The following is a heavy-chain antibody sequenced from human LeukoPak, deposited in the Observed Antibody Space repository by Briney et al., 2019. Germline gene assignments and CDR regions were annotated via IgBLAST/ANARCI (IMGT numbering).Heavy chain of an antibody. Sequence: PSETLSLTCTVSGGSISSGSYYWSWIRQPAGKGLEWIGSIYYSGSTYYNPSLKSRVTISVDTSKNQFSLKLSSVTAADTAVYYCARVIAAASDYWGQGTLVTVSS. D-gene: IGHD6-13*01. CDR1: GGSISSGSYY. V-gene: IGHV4-39*07. J-gene: IGHJ4*02. CDR3: ARVIAAASDY. CDR2: IYYSGST.